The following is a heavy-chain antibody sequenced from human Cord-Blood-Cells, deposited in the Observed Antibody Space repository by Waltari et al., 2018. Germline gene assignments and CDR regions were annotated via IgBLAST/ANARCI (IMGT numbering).Heavy chain of an antibody. CDR3: AHSPGKNGILDY. CDR1: GFSLSTSGVG. J-gene: IGHJ4*02. Sequence: QITLKESCPTLVKPTQTPTLTCTFSGFSLSTSGVGVGWIRQPPRKALEWLALIYWDDDKRYSPALKSRRTITKDTSKNQVVLTMTNMDRVDTATYGCAHSPGKNGILDYWGQGTLVTVSS. D-gene: IGHD2-8*01. CDR2: IYWDDDK. V-gene: IGHV2-5*02.